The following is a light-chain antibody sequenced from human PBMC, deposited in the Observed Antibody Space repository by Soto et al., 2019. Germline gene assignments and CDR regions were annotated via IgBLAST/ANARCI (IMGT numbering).Light chain of an antibody. Sequence: IQMTQSPSSLSASVGDRVTITCRASQSISSYLNWYQQKPGKAPKLLIYAASSLQSGVPSRFSGSGSGTDFTLTISSLQTGDFATYYCQQSYSTPPDTFGQGTKLEIK. CDR3: QQSYSTPPDT. J-gene: IGKJ2*01. V-gene: IGKV1-39*01. CDR2: AAS. CDR1: QSISSY.